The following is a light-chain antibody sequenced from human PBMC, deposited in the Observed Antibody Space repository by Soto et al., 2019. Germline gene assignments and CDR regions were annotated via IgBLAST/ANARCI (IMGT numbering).Light chain of an antibody. Sequence: DIQMTQSPSTLSASIGDRVTITCRASQSVSAWLAWYQQKPGKAPKLLMYKTFTLENGVPSRFSGGGSGTEFTLTVTSLQPDDFATYYCQQYKAFPWTSGNGTKVDI. CDR3: QQYKAFPWT. V-gene: IGKV1-5*03. CDR1: QSVSAW. CDR2: KTF. J-gene: IGKJ1*01.